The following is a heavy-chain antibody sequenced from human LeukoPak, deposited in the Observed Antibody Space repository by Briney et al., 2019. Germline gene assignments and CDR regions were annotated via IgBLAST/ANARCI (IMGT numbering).Heavy chain of an antibody. V-gene: IGHV3-7*01. CDR1: GFTFSSYW. J-gene: IGHJ6*03. CDR3: AREGPRSYDFWSGHYYYYYMDV. Sequence: GGSLRLSCAASGFTFSSYWMSWVRQAPGKGLEWVANIKQDGSEKYYVDSVKGRFTISRDNAKNSLYLQMNSLRAEDTAVYYCAREGPRSYDFWSGHYYYYYMDVWGKGTTVTVSS. D-gene: IGHD3-3*01. CDR2: IKQDGSEK.